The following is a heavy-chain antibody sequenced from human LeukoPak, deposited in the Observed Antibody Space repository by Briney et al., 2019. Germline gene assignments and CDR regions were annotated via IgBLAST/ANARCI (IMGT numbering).Heavy chain of an antibody. CDR3: ARDSNVAYSSGWYPGY. Sequence: ASVKVSCKASGYTFTSFGISWVRQAPGQGLEWMGWISANNGNTKYGQKLQGRVTMTTDTSTSTAYMELRSLRSDDTAVYYWARDSNVAYSSGWYPGYWGQGTLVTVSS. D-gene: IGHD6-19*01. CDR2: ISANNGNT. J-gene: IGHJ4*02. CDR1: GYTFTSFG. V-gene: IGHV1-18*01.